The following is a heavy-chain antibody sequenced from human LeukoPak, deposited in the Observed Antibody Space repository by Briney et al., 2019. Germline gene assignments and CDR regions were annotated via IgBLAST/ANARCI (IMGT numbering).Heavy chain of an antibody. V-gene: IGHV3-30*01. D-gene: IGHD2-21*02. CDR3: AKDYCGGDCYSGWYFDL. J-gene: IGHJ2*01. CDR2: ISYDGSNK. CDR1: GFTFSSYA. Sequence: GGSLKLSCAASGFTFSSYAMHWVRQAPGKGLGWVAVISYDGSNKYYADSVKGRFTISRDNAKNSLYLQMNSLRAEDTALYYCAKDYCGGDCYSGWYFDLWGRGTLVTVSS.